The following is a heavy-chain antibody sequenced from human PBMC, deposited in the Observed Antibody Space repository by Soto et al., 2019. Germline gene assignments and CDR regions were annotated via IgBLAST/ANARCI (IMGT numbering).Heavy chain of an antibody. J-gene: IGHJ4*02. CDR2: IGGGGGGT. D-gene: IGHD3-22*01. Sequence: GGSRRLSCTASGFTFSIYAMSWVRQAPGKGLEWVSTIGGGGGGTSYADFVRGRFTISRDNSRNTLYLQMNSLRPEDTAVYYCAKDAPGSGWLSDYRGQGTLVTVSS. CDR1: GFTFSIYA. V-gene: IGHV3-23*01. CDR3: AKDAPGSGWLSDY.